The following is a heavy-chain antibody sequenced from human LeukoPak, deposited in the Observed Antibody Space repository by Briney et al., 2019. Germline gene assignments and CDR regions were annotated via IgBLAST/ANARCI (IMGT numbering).Heavy chain of an antibody. CDR2: ITSTSNHI. CDR1: GFTFSTYD. CDR3: ARVYSADGYGSGYYGY. J-gene: IGHJ4*02. V-gene: IGHV3-21*01. D-gene: IGHD3-10*01. Sequence: GGSLRLSCVASGFTFSTYDMNWVRQAPGKGLEWVSAITSTSNHINYADSVKGRFTISRDSANNSLCLQMNSHRAEDTAVYYCARVYSADGYGSGYYGYWGQGTLVTVSS.